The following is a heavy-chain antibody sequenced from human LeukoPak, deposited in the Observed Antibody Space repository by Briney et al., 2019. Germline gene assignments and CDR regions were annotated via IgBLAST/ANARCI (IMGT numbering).Heavy chain of an antibody. CDR2: ISAYNGNT. CDR3: ARVPGLRLGELSFDY. V-gene: IGHV1-18*01. Sequence: ASVKVSCKASGYTFTSYGISWVRQAPGQGREWMGWISAYNGNTNYAQKLQGRVTMTTDTSTSTAYMELRSLRSDDTAVYYCARVPGLRLGELSFDYWGQGTLVTVSS. J-gene: IGHJ4*02. D-gene: IGHD3-16*02. CDR1: GYTFTSYG.